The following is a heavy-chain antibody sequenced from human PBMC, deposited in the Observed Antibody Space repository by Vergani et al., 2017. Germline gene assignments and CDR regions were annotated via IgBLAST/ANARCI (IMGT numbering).Heavy chain of an antibody. CDR2: IYYSGST. V-gene: IGHV4-34*01. D-gene: IGHD2/OR15-2a*01. Sequence: QVQLQQWGAGLLKPSETLSLTCAVYGGSFSGYYWSWIRQHPGKGLEWIGYIYYSGSTYYNPSLKSRVTISVDTSKNQFSLKLSSVTAADTAVYYCARTFYAPDAFDIWGQGTMVTVSS. CDR3: ARTFYAPDAFDI. CDR1: GGSFSGYY. J-gene: IGHJ3*02.